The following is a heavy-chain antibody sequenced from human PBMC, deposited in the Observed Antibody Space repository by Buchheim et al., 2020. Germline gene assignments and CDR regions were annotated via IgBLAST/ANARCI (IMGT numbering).Heavy chain of an antibody. Sequence: QVQLQQWGAGLLKPSETLSLTCAVYGGSFSGYYWSWIRQPPGKGLEWIGEINHSGSTNYNPSLKSRVTISVDTSKNQFSLKLSSVTAADTAVYYCARPHYGSGRGRVRYHYFDYWGQGTL. CDR2: INHSGST. V-gene: IGHV4-34*01. CDR3: ARPHYGSGRGRVRYHYFDY. CDR1: GGSFSGYY. D-gene: IGHD3-10*01. J-gene: IGHJ4*02.